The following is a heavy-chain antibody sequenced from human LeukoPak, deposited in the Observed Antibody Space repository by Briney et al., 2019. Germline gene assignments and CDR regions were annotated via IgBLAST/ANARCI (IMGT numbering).Heavy chain of an antibody. CDR3: AREGGDYGSDYFDY. CDR2: IYSDGRT. V-gene: IGHV3-53*01. D-gene: IGHD4-17*01. Sequence: GGSLRLSCAASGFTVSSNYMSWVRQAPGKGLEWVSVIYSDGRTYYADSVKGRFTISRDNSKNTLYLETNSLRAEDTAVYYCAREGGDYGSDYFDYWGQGTLVTVSS. CDR1: GFTVSSNY. J-gene: IGHJ4*02.